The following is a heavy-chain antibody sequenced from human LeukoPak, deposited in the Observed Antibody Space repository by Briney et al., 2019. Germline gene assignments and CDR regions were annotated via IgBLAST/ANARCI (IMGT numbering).Heavy chain of an antibody. CDR2: LHPEDGEA. D-gene: IGHD4-17*01. J-gene: IGHJ3*02. CDR1: GYTLSDLA. CDR3: ATRNFDDYGAFDI. Sequence: ASVKVSCKVSGYTLSDLAMHWVRQAPGKGLEWMGGLHPEDGEAIYAQPLQGRVTMTEDTSTDTAYMELSSLRSEDTAVYYCATRNFDDYGAFDIWGQGTMVTVSS. V-gene: IGHV1-24*01.